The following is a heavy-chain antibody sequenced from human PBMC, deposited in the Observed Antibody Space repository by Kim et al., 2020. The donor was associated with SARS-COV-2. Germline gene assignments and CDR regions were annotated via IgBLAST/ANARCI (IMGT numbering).Heavy chain of an antibody. Sequence: GGSLRLSCAASGFTLSSYSMNWVRQAPGKGLEWVSSISSSSSYIYYADSVKGRFTISRDNAKNSLYLQMNSLRAEDTAVYYCARDPDWLFSNWGQGTLVTVSS. V-gene: IGHV3-21*01. CDR1: GFTLSSYS. J-gene: IGHJ4*02. D-gene: IGHD3-9*01. CDR3: ARDPDWLFSN. CDR2: ISSSSSYI.